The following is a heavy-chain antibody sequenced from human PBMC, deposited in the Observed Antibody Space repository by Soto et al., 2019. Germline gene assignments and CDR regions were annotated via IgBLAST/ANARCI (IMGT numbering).Heavy chain of an antibody. CDR2: IIGHNGRT. CDR3: TKGAWLDDF. CDR1: GFIFDTFD. J-gene: IGHJ4*02. V-gene: IGHV3-23*01. D-gene: IGHD6-19*01. Sequence: PGGSLRLSCAASGFIFDTFDMSWVRQAPGKGLEWVSAIIGHNGRTYYADPVTGRFTISKDNSNKTLYLQMNSLRVEDTAIYYCTKGAWLDDFCGQGVLVTVSS.